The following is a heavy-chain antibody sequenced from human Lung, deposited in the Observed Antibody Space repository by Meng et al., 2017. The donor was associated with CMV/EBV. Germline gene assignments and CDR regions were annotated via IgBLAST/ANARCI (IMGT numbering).Heavy chain of an antibody. V-gene: IGHV3-53*01. CDR3: AREGYCSSTTCSSYYYYGMDV. D-gene: IGHD2-2*01. J-gene: IGHJ6*02. CDR1: GFTVRNNY. Sequence: GESXKISXAASGFTVRNNYMSWVRQAPVKGLEWVSVIYSDGYTYYADSVKGRFTISRDNSKDTLYLQMNSLRAEDTAVYYCAREGYCSSTTCSSYYYYGMDVWGQGTXVTVSS. CDR2: IYSDGYT.